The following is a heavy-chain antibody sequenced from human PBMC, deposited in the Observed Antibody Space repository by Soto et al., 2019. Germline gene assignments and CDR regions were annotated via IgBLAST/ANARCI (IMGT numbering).Heavy chain of an antibody. J-gene: IGHJ4*02. CDR1: GFTFDDYA. CDR3: AKDGSWDVWFGELSTLTTESGLY. CDR2: ISGDGGST. Sequence: GGSLRLSCAASGFTFDDYAMHWVRQAPGKGLEWVSLISGDGGSTYYADSVKGRFTISRDNSKNSLYLQMNSLRTEDTALYYCAKDGSWDVWFGELSTLTTESGLYWGQGTLVTVSS. D-gene: IGHD3-10*01. V-gene: IGHV3-43*02.